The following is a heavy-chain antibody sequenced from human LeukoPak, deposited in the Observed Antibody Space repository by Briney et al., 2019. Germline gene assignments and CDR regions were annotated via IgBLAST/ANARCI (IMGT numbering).Heavy chain of an antibody. CDR1: GGSFSGYY. CDR3: ASTSRDGYNLKDY. J-gene: IGHJ4*02. V-gene: IGHV4-34*01. D-gene: IGHD5-24*01. CDR2: IYYSGST. Sequence: PSETLSLTCAVYGGSFSGYYWSWIRQPPGKGLEWIGSIYYSGSTYYNPSLKSRVTISVDTSKNQFSLKLSSVTAADTAVYYCASTSRDGYNLKDYWGQGTLVTVSS.